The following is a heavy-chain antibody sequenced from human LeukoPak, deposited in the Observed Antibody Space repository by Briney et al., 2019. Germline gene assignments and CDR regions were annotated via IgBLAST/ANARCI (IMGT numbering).Heavy chain of an antibody. CDR1: GGSTSSYY. Sequence: PSETLSLTCTVSGGSTSSYYWSWIRQPPGKGLEWIGYIYYSGSTNYNPSLKSRVTISVDTSKNQFSLKLSSVTAADTAVYYCARDLVPGTYWGQGTLVTVSS. J-gene: IGHJ4*02. V-gene: IGHV4-59*01. CDR2: IYYSGST. D-gene: IGHD6-6*01. CDR3: ARDLVPGTY.